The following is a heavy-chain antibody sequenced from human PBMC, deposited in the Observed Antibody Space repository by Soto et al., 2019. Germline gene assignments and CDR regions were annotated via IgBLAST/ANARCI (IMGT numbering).Heavy chain of an antibody. Sequence: EVQLVQSGAEVKKPGESLKISCKGSGYSFTSYWIGWVRQMPGKGLEWMGIIYPGDSDTRYSPSFQGQVTISADKSISTAYLQWSSLKASDTAMSYCARRETMVRGVISSAGDYWGQGTLVTVSS. J-gene: IGHJ4*02. CDR3: ARRETMVRGVISSAGDY. CDR2: IYPGDSDT. D-gene: IGHD3-10*01. CDR1: GYSFTSYW. V-gene: IGHV5-51*03.